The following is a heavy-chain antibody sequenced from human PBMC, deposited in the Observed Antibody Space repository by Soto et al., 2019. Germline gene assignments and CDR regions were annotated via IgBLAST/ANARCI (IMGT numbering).Heavy chain of an antibody. D-gene: IGHD3-22*01. Sequence: PSETLSLTCAVSGGSISSGGYSWSWIRQPPGKGLEWLGYIYHGGSTYYNPSLNSRVTISVDRSKNQFSLKLSSVTAADTAMYYCASSYDSSGYYYGKIDYWGQGPLVTVS. J-gene: IGHJ4*02. CDR3: ASSYDSSGYYYGKIDY. CDR1: GGSISSGGYS. V-gene: IGHV4-30-2*01. CDR2: IYHGGST.